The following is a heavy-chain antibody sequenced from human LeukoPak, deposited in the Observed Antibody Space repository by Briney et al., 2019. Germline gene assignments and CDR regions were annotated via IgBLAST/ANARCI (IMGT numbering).Heavy chain of an antibody. D-gene: IGHD4-11*01. V-gene: IGHV1-2*02. CDR3: ARGTVGYFDY. CDR1: GYTFTNYY. CDR2: INPNSGDT. J-gene: IGHJ4*02. Sequence: GASVKASCKASGYTFTNYYMHWVRQAPGQGLEWMGWINPNSGDTNYAQRFQGRVTMTRDTSITTTYMELNRLRSDDTAVYYCARGTVGYFDYWGQGTLVTVSS.